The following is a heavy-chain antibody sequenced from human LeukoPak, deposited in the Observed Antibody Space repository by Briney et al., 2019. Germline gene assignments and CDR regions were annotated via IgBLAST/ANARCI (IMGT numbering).Heavy chain of an antibody. CDR3: ASGASSYYDHDAFDI. J-gene: IGHJ3*02. V-gene: IGHV1-18*01. CDR2: ISAYNGNT. CDR1: GYTFTSYG. Sequence: ASVKVSCKASGYTFTSYGVSWVRQAPGQGLEWMGWISAYNGNTNYAQKLQGRVTMTTDTSTSTAYMELRSLRSDDTAVYYCASGASSYYDHDAFDIWGQGTMVTVSS. D-gene: IGHD3-22*01.